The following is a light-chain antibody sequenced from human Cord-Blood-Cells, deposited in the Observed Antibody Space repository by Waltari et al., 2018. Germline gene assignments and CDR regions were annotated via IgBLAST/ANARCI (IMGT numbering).Light chain of an antibody. CDR2: AAS. J-gene: IGKJ2*01. CDR3: QQYYSYPRT. Sequence: AIRMTQSPSSFSESTGDRVTITCRASQGISSYLAWYQQKPGKAPKLLIYAASTLQSGVPSRFSGSGSGTDFTLTISCLQSEDFATYYCQQYYSYPRTFGQGTKLEIK. V-gene: IGKV1-8*01. CDR1: QGISSY.